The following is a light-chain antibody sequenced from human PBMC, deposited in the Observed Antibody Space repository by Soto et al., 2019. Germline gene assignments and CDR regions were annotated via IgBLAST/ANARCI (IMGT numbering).Light chain of an antibody. CDR1: QSVSRY. Sequence: EIVLTQSPATLSLSRGERATLSCRASQSVSRYLAWYQQKPGQAPRLIIYGASSRATGIPDRFSGSGSGTDFTLTISRLEPEDVAVYYCQQYGSSLWTFGQGTKVDIK. CDR3: QQYGSSLWT. J-gene: IGKJ1*01. CDR2: GAS. V-gene: IGKV3-20*01.